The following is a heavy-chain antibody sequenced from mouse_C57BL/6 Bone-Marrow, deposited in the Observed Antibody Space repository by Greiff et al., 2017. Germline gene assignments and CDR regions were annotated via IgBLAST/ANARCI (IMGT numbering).Heavy chain of an antibody. CDR3: ARDYGSSYWYFDV. Sequence: VQLQQSGPELVKPGASVKLSCKASGYTFTSYDINWVKQRPGQGLEWIGWIYPRDGSTKYNEKFKGKATLTVDTSSSTAYMELHSLTSEYSAVYCCARDYGSSYWYFDVWGTGTTVTVSS. J-gene: IGHJ1*03. CDR2: IYPRDGST. D-gene: IGHD1-1*01. V-gene: IGHV1-85*01. CDR1: GYTFTSYD.